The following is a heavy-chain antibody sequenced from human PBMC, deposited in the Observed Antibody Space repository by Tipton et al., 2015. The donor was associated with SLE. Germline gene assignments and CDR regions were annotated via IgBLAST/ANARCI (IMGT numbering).Heavy chain of an antibody. Sequence: TLSLTCAVYGGSFSGYYWSWIRQPPGKGLEWIGEINHSGSTNYNPSLKSRVTISVDVSKNQFSLKLSSVTAADTAVYYCARDGYSYPFDYWGQGTLVTVSS. D-gene: IGHD5-18*01. V-gene: IGHV4-34*01. CDR1: GGSFSGYY. CDR3: ARDGYSYPFDY. J-gene: IGHJ4*02. CDR2: INHSGST.